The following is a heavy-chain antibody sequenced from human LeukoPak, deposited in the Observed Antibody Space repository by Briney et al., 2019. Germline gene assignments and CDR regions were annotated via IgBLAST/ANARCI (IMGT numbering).Heavy chain of an antibody. CDR2: IYYSGST. Sequence: SETLSLTCTVSGGSINNSYWTWIRQPPGKGLEWIGHIYYSGSTNYSPSLKSRVTISVDTSKNQFSLKLSSVTAADTAVYYCARLTGYSSESWFDPWGQGTLVTVSS. J-gene: IGHJ5*02. CDR3: ARLTGYSSESWFDP. CDR1: GGSINNSY. D-gene: IGHD3-9*01. V-gene: IGHV4-59*01.